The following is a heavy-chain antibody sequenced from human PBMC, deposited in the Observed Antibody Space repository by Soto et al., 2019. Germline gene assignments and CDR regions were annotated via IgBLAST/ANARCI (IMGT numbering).Heavy chain of an antibody. CDR2: IYYSGST. Sequence: SETLSLTCTVSGGSISSYYWSWIRQPPGKGLEWIGYIYYSGSTNYNPSLKSRVTISVDTSKNQFSLKLSSVTAADTAVYYCAGTPEQQLVRDGQLFHYWGQGTLVTVSS. D-gene: IGHD6-13*01. V-gene: IGHV4-59*08. J-gene: IGHJ4*02. CDR3: AGTPEQQLVRDGQLFHY. CDR1: GGSISSYY.